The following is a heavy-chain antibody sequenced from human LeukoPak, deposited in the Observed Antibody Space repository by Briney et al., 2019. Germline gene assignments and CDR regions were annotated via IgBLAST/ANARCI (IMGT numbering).Heavy chain of an antibody. V-gene: IGHV4-61*02. J-gene: IGHJ4*02. D-gene: IGHD3-22*01. CDR2: IYNSGST. CDR3: ARDMEKSSAYQH. CDR1: GGSISSGTYY. Sequence: SQTLSLTCSVSGGSISSGTYYWHWIRQPAGKGLEWIGRIYNSGSTNHNPSLKSRVTISVDTSKNQFSLKLSSVTAADTALYYCARDMEKSSAYQHWGQGTLLTVSS.